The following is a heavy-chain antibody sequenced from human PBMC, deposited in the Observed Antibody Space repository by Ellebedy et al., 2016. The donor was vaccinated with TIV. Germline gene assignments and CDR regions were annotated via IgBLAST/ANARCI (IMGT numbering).Heavy chain of an antibody. J-gene: IGHJ4*02. D-gene: IGHD4-17*01. Sequence: AASVKVSCKASGGTFSSYAISWVRQAPGQGLEWMGRIIPILGIANYAQKFQGRVTITADKSTSTAYMELSSLRSEDTAVYYCARDRVNYGDSSYFDYWGQGTLVTVSS. V-gene: IGHV1-69*04. CDR2: IIPILGIA. CDR1: GGTFSSYA. CDR3: ARDRVNYGDSSYFDY.